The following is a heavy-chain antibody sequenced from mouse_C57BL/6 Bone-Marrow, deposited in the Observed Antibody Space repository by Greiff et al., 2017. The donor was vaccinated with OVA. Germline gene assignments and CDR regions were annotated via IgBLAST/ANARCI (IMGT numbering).Heavy chain of an antibody. J-gene: IGHJ3*01. V-gene: IGHV3-1*01. CDR1: GYSITSGYD. CDR2: ISYGGST. Sequence: EVKLVESGPGMVKPSQSLSLTCTVTGYSITSGYDWHWIRHFPGNKLEWMGYISYGGSTNYNPTLKSRISITHDTSKNHFFLQLNSVTTEDTATYYCARAVEVTTGFAYWGQGTLVTVSA. D-gene: IGHD2-2*01. CDR3: ARAVEVTTGFAY.